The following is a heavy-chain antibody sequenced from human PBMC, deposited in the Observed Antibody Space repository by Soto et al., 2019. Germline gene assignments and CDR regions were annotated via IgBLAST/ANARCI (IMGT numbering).Heavy chain of an antibody. D-gene: IGHD3-10*01. J-gene: IGHJ4*02. Sequence: QVQLVQYGAEVKKPGSSVRVSCKASAGTFSSYTINWVRQAPGQGLEWMGRIIPMLGMSNYALRFQGRVTSTADKSTTTAYMELISLRSDDTAVYYCATSSGSGSRAFDHWGQGTLVTVSS. CDR1: AGTFSSYT. V-gene: IGHV1-69*02. CDR3: ATSSGSGSRAFDH. CDR2: IIPMLGMS.